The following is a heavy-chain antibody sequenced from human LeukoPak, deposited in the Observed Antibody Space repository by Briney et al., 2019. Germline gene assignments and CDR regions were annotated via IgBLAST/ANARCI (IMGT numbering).Heavy chain of an antibody. V-gene: IGHV1-8*02. CDR1: GSTFSSYD. CDR2: MNPNSGDT. Sequence: GASVKVSCKASGSTFSSYDINWVRQATGQGLEWMGWMNPNSGDTGYTPRFQGRVTMTRDTSISTAYMELSSLRSEDTAVYYCAKGGNPMIVVVTDAFDIWGQGTMVTVSS. CDR3: AKGGNPMIVVVTDAFDI. J-gene: IGHJ3*02. D-gene: IGHD3-22*01.